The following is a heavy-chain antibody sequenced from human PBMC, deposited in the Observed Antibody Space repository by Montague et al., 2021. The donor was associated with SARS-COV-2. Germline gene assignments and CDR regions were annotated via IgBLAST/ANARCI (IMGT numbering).Heavy chain of an antibody. CDR1: GGSISSGSYY. V-gene: IGHV4-61*02. CDR2: IYTSGSA. CDR3: ARDRERYDASDYSGVYYYYGMDV. Sequence: TLSLTCTVSGGSISSGSYYWTWIRQPAGKGLEWIGRIYTSGSANYNASLKSRVTISLDTSKNQFSLKPSSVTAADTAVYYCARDRERYDASDYSGVYYYYGMDVWGQGTTVTVSS. J-gene: IGHJ6*02. D-gene: IGHD3-22*01.